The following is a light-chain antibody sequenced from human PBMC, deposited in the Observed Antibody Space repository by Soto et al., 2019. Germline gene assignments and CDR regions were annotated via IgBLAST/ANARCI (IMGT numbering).Light chain of an antibody. Sequence: EIILTQSSGTLSLSPGERATLSCRASQSVSSSYLAWYQQKPGQAPRLLIYGASVRATGIPDRFSGSGSGTDFTLTISRLEPEDFAVYYCQQYGTSPRTFGQGTKVDIK. J-gene: IGKJ1*01. CDR2: GAS. V-gene: IGKV3-20*01. CDR3: QQYGTSPRT. CDR1: QSVSSSY.